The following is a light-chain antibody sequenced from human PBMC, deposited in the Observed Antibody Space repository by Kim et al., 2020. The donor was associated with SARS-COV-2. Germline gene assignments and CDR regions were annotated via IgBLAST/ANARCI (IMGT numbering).Light chain of an antibody. CDR1: QVISNY. V-gene: IGKV1-27*01. CDR2: AAS. Sequence: ASGGDRVTITCRASQVISNYLAWYQQKPGKVPKLLIDAASTLQSGVPSRFSGSGSGTDFTLTISSLQPEDVATYYCQKYNSAPRTFGQGTKVDIK. J-gene: IGKJ1*01. CDR3: QKYNSAPRT.